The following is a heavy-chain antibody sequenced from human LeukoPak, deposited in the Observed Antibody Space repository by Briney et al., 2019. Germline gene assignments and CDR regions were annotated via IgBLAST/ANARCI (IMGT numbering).Heavy chain of an antibody. D-gene: IGHD1-26*01. V-gene: IGHV3-30*18. CDR1: GFTFSSYG. CDR3: AKGNRLIVGAISLDY. Sequence: GGSLRLSCAASGFTFSSYGMHWVRQAPGKVLEWVAVISYDGSNKYYADSVKGRFTISRDTFKNTLYLQMNSLRAEDTAVYYCAKGNRLIVGAISLDYWGQGTLVTVSS. CDR2: ISYDGSNK. J-gene: IGHJ4*02.